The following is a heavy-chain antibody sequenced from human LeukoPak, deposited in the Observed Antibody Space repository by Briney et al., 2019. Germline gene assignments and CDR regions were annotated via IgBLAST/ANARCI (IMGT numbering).Heavy chain of an antibody. J-gene: IGHJ6*02. D-gene: IGHD5-18*01. CDR2: IKQDGSEK. CDR3: ARDHLLDTALVLEYVYYYGMDV. V-gene: IGHV3-7*01. Sequence: PGGSLRLSCAASGFTFSSYWMSWVRQAPGKGLEWVANIKQDGSEKYYVDSVKVRFTISRDNAKNSLYLQMTSLRAEDTAVYYCARDHLLDTALVLEYVYYYGMDVWGQGTTVTVSS. CDR1: GFTFSSYW.